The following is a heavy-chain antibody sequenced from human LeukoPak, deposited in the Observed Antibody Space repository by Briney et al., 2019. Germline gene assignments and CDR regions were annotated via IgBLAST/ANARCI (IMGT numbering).Heavy chain of an antibody. J-gene: IGHJ3*02. D-gene: IGHD6-19*01. V-gene: IGHV4-59*08. CDR2: IYYSGST. CDR1: GGSISSYY. CDR3: ARQELLGANDSFDI. Sequence: KPSETLSLTCTVSGGSISSYYWSWIRQPPGKGLEWIGYIYYSGSTNYNPSLKSRVTISVDTSKTQFSLKLSSVTAADTAVYYCARQELLGANDSFDIWGQGTMVTVSS.